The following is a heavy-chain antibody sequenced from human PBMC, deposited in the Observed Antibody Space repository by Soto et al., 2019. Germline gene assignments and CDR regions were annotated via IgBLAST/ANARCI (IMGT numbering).Heavy chain of an antibody. D-gene: IGHD2-8*01. CDR3: ARVAFSILLMSTRKRMDV. J-gene: IGHJ6*02. CDR1: GGSISSGGYY. CDR2: IYYSGST. Sequence: NPSETLSLTCTVSGGSISSGGYYWSWIRQHPGKGLEWIGYIYYSGSTYYNPSLKSRVTISVDTSKNQFSLKLSSVTAADTAVYYCARVAFSILLMSTRKRMDVWGQGTTVTVSS. V-gene: IGHV4-31*02.